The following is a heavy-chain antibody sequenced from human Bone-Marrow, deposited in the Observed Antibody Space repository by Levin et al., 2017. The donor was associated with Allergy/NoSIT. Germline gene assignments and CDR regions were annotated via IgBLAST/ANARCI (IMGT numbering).Heavy chain of an antibody. Sequence: SETLSLTCAVYGGSFSGYYWSWIRQPPGKGLEWIGEINHSGSTNYNPSLKSRVTISVDTSKNQFSLKLSSVTAADTAVYYCARGRRINDYVWGSYRYGDRGSFDYWGQGTLVTVSS. CDR2: INHSGST. V-gene: IGHV4-34*01. CDR3: ARGRRINDYVWGSYRYGDRGSFDY. D-gene: IGHD3-16*02. J-gene: IGHJ4*02. CDR1: GGSFSGYY.